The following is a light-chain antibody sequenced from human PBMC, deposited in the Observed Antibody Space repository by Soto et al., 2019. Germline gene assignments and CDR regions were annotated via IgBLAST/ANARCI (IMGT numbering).Light chain of an antibody. CDR2: EVS. Sequence: ALTQPPSASGSPGQSVTISCTGTSSDVGGYNYVSWYQQHPGKAPKLMIYEVSKRPSGVPDRFSGSKSGNTASLTVSGLQAEDEADYYCSSYAGSNIYVFGTGTKVTVL. V-gene: IGLV2-8*01. J-gene: IGLJ1*01. CDR1: SSDVGGYNY. CDR3: SSYAGSNIYV.